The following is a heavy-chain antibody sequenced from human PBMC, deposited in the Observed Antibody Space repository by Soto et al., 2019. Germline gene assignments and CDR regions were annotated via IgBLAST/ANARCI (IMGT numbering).Heavy chain of an antibody. V-gene: IGHV1-18*01. CDR3: ASRCSSTSCLEF. CDR1: GYTFTSYG. J-gene: IGHJ2*01. CDR2: ISGYNGNT. D-gene: IGHD2-2*01. Sequence: QVQLVQSGAEVKKPGASVKVSCKASGYTFTSYGICWVRQAPGQGLEWMGWISGYNGNTNYAQNLQGRVTMTTDTSTSTAYVELRSLRSEVTGVYYCASRCSSTSCLEFWCCGNLVIVSS.